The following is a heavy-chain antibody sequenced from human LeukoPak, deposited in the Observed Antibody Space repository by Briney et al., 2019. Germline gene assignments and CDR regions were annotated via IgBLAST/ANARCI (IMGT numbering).Heavy chain of an antibody. CDR2: IYTSGST. CDR1: GRSISSYY. CDR3: ARAPDYGDYLNWFDP. J-gene: IGHJ5*02. V-gene: IGHV4-4*07. D-gene: IGHD4-17*01. Sequence: PSETLSLTCTVSGRSISSYYWSWIRQPAGKGLEWIGRIYTSGSTNYNPSLKSRFTISVDKSKNQFSLKLSSVTAADTAVYYCARAPDYGDYLNWFDPWGQGTLVTVSS.